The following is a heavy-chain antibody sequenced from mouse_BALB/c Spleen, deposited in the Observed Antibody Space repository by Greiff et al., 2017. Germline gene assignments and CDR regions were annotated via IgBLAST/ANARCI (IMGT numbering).Heavy chain of an antibody. J-gene: IGHJ4*01. CDR3: ARGDEGYYYAMDY. CDR1: GFTFSDYY. CDR2: ISDGGSYT. V-gene: IGHV5-4*02. Sequence: EVKLVESGGGLVKPGGSLKLSCAASGFTFSDYYMYWVRQTPEKRLEWVATISDGGSYTYYPDSVKGRFTISRDNAKNNLYLQMSSLKSEDTAMYYCARGDEGYYYAMDYWGQGTSVTVSS.